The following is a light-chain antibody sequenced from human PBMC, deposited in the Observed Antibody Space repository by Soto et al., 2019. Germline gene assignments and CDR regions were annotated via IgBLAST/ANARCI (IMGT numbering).Light chain of an antibody. CDR3: QQYNNWPLT. J-gene: IGKJ5*01. Sequence: EILLTQSPGTLSLSPGERATLSCRASQSVSSNLAWYQQKPGQAPRLLIYGASSRATGIPVRFSGSGSGTEFTLTISSLQSEDFAVYYCQQYNNWPLTFGQGTQLEIK. CDR2: GAS. CDR1: QSVSSN. V-gene: IGKV3-15*01.